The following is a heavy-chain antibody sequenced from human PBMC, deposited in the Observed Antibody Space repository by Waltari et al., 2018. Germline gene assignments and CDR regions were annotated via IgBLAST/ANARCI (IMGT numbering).Heavy chain of an antibody. V-gene: IGHV4-4*02. Sequence: QVHLQESGQGLVKPSGTLSLTCAVSGDSISGNYWWSWVRQSPVKGLEWIGQVHHSGKTHYNPSLQSRVAISVDKPKNQFSLNLNSVTAADTAIYYCAGDRAIGLFFDYWGRGTLVTVSS. CDR1: GDSISGNYW. J-gene: IGHJ4*02. CDR2: VHHSGKT. D-gene: IGHD2-2*01. CDR3: AGDRAIGLFFDY.